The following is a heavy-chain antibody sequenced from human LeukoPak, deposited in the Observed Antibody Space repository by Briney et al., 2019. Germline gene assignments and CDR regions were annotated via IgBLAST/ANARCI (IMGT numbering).Heavy chain of an antibody. V-gene: IGHV3-23*01. CDR3: AKTLRRSFDI. Sequence: GGSLRLSCAASGFTFSHYDMTWVRQAPGKGLEWVSGIITSGRNTYYADSVKGRFTISRGNSKNTLYLQMNSLRAEDTALYYCAKTLRRSFDIWGQGTMVTVSS. J-gene: IGHJ3*02. CDR1: GFTFSHYD. CDR2: IITSGRNT.